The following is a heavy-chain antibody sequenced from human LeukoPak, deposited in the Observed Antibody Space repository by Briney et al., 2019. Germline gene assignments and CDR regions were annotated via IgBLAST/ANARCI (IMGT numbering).Heavy chain of an antibody. Sequence: GASVKVSREASGYTFTGYYMHWVRQAPGQGLEWMGRINPNSGGTNYAQKFQGRVTMTRDTSISTAYMELSRLRSDDTAVYYCARFLGATKDDYWGQGTLVTVSS. V-gene: IGHV1-2*06. CDR1: GYTFTGYY. J-gene: IGHJ4*02. D-gene: IGHD1-26*01. CDR3: ARFLGATKDDY. CDR2: INPNSGGT.